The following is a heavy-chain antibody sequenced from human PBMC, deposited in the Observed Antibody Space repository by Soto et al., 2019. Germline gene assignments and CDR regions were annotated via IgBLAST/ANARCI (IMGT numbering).Heavy chain of an antibody. CDR2: ISYDGSNK. Sequence: QVQLVESGGGVVQPGRSLRLSCVASGITFNTYPMHWVRQAPGKGLEWVALISYDGSNKYYADSVKGRFTISRDNSKNTLYLQRNSLRAEDTAVFYCARQGGGDSYESSGFDYWGQGTLVTVSS. D-gene: IGHD3-22*01. J-gene: IGHJ4*02. V-gene: IGHV3-30-3*01. CDR1: GITFNTYP. CDR3: ARQGGGDSYESSGFDY.